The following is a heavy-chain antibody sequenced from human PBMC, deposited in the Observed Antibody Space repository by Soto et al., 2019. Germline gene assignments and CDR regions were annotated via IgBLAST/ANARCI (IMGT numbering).Heavy chain of an antibody. CDR1: GGSISSSRYY. D-gene: IGHD6-19*01. J-gene: IGHJ4*02. V-gene: IGHV4-39*01. CDR2: IYYSGST. CDR3: ARLSSGWYVLDY. Sequence: SEILCLTCTVSGGSISSSRYYWGWIRQPPGKGLEWIGSIYYSGSTYYNPSLKSRVTISVDTSKNQFSLKLSSVTAADTAVYYCARLSSGWYVLDYWGQGTLVTVSS.